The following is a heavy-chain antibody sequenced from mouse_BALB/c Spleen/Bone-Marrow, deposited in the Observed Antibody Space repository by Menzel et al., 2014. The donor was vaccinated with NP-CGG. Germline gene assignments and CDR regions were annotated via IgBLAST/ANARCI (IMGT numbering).Heavy chain of an antibody. CDR1: GYSIASDYA. CDR3: ARSVVATRNFDV. D-gene: IGHD1-1*01. CDR2: IRYSGST. Sequence: EVKLMESGPGLVKPSQSLSLTCTVTGYSIASDYAWNWIRQFPGNKLEWMGYIRYSGSTSYTPSLKSRISITRDTSRNQFFLQLNSVTTEDTATFYCARSVVATRNFDVWGAGTTVTVSS. V-gene: IGHV3-2*02. J-gene: IGHJ1*01.